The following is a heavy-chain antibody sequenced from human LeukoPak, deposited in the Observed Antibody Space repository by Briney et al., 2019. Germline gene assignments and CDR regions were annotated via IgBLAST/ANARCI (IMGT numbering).Heavy chain of an antibody. CDR3: ATRDFDF. J-gene: IGHJ4*02. V-gene: IGHV3-30*03. Sequence: PGGSLRLSCAASGFNFRGQAMSWVRQGPGKGLEWVAVISYDGNNTFYADSVEGRFTVFRDNSKNTVFLQMNNLRHEDTAFYCATRDFDFWGQGTLVTVSS. CDR2: ISYDGNNT. CDR1: GFNFRGQA.